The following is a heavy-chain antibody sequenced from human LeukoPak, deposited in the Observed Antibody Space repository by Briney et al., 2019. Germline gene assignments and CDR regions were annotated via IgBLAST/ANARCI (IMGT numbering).Heavy chain of an antibody. D-gene: IGHD1-1*01. CDR1: GYTFTSYY. V-gene: IGHV1-46*01. CDR2: INPSGGST. Sequence: ASVKVSCKASGYTFTSYYMHWVRQAPGQGLEWMGIINPSGGSTSYAQKFQGRVTMTRDTPTSTVYMELSSLRSEDTAVYYCARVNANGGYYYYGMDVWGQGTTVTVSS. J-gene: IGHJ6*02. CDR3: ARVNANGGYYYYGMDV.